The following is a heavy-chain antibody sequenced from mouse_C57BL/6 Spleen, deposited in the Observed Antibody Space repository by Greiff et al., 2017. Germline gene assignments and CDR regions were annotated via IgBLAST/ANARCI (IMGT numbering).Heavy chain of an antibody. Sequence: VQLQESGAELVKPGASVKISCKASGYAFSSYGMNWVKQRPGKGLEWIGQIYPGDGDTNYNGKFKGKATLTADKASSTAYMQLSSLTSEDSAVYFCARGLTVAVDVDYWGQGTTLTVSS. CDR3: ARGLTVAVDVDY. D-gene: IGHD4-1*01. J-gene: IGHJ2*01. CDR1: GYAFSSYG. V-gene: IGHV1-80*01. CDR2: IYPGDGDT.